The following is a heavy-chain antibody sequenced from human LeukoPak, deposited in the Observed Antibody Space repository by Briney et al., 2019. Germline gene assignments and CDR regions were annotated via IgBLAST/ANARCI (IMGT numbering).Heavy chain of an antibody. CDR1: GYTFISSA. Sequence: ASVKVSCKASGYTFISSAMHWVRQAPGERLEWMGWINVGKGNTKYSQMFQGRVSITRDTSASTVYMELSSLRSEDTAVYYCARDPIVVVVATAPTMDVWGQGNTVTVSS. CDR3: ARDPIVVVVATAPTMDV. J-gene: IGHJ6*02. D-gene: IGHD2-15*01. CDR2: INVGKGNT. V-gene: IGHV1-3*01.